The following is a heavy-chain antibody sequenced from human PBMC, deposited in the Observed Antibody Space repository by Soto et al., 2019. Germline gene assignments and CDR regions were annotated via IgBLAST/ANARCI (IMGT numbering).Heavy chain of an antibody. Sequence: LRLSCAASGFTFSGYSVNWVRQAPGKGLEWVSYISSGSKTIYYAESVKGRFTVSRDNARNSQYLQMNSLRDEDTAVYYCVREDILGVRSFDYWGQGTLVTVSS. D-gene: IGHD3-9*01. J-gene: IGHJ4*02. V-gene: IGHV3-48*02. CDR2: ISSGSKTI. CDR3: VREDILGVRSFDY. CDR1: GFTFSGYS.